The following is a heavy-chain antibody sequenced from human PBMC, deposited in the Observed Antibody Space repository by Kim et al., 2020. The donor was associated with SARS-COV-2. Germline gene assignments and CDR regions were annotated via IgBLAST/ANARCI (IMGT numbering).Heavy chain of an antibody. V-gene: IGHV1-2*02. Sequence: ASVKVSCKASGYTFTGYYMHWVRQAPGQGLEWMGWINPNSGGTNYAQKFQGRVTMTRDTSISTAYMELSRLRSDDTAVYYCAREGRYCSGGSCPAFDPWGQGTLSPSPQ. D-gene: IGHD2-15*01. CDR3: AREGRYCSGGSCPAFDP. J-gene: IGHJ5*02. CDR1: GYTFTGYY. CDR2: INPNSGGT.